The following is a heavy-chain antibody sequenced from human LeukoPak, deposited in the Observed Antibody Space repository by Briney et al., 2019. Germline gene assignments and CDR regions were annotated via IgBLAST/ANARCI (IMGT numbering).Heavy chain of an antibody. Sequence: PGGSLRLSCAASGFTFSSYDMNWVRQAPGKGLEWISYISSSDFTTYYADSVKGRFTISRDNAKSSLYLQMNGLRAEDTAVYYCARAGRAWDFDCWGQGTLVTVSS. D-gene: IGHD7-27*01. J-gene: IGHJ4*02. CDR3: ARAGRAWDFDC. CDR2: ISSSDFTT. V-gene: IGHV3-48*03. CDR1: GFTFSSYD.